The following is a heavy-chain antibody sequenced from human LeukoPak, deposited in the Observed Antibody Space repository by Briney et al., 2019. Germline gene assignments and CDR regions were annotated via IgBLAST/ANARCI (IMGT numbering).Heavy chain of an antibody. CDR3: ARDLRVAAGSFDY. V-gene: IGHV3-21*01. J-gene: IGHJ4*02. Sequence: GGSLRLSCAASGFTFSSYSMNWVRQAPGKGLEWVSSISSSSSYIYYAESVKGQFTTSTDNAKNSLYLQMNSLRAEDTAVYYCARDLRVAAGSFDYWGQGTLVTVSS. D-gene: IGHD3-10*01. CDR2: ISSSSSYI. CDR1: GFTFSSYS.